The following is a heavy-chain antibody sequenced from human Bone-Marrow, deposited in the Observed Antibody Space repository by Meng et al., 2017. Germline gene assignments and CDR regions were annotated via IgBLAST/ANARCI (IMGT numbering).Heavy chain of an antibody. J-gene: IGHJ3*02. CDR1: GGSFSDYY. V-gene: IGHV4-34*01. CDR2: INHSGGT. CDR3: ARVIRGRSITATDGFDI. Sequence: GSLRLSCAVYGGSFSDYYWSWIRQPPGKGLEWIVEINHSGGTHHNSSLKSRGTLSVDTSKNQFSLKLSSVTAADTAVDYCARVIRGRSITATDGFDIWGLGTMVTVSS. D-gene: IGHD1-20*01.